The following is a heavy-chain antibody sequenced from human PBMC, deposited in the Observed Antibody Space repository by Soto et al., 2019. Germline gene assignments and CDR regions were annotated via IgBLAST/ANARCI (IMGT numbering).Heavy chain of an antibody. CDR3: AKYNVERLTYYYYYGVDV. CDR2: ISYDGSNK. J-gene: IGHJ6*02. CDR1: GFTFSSYG. D-gene: IGHD1-20*01. Sequence: GGSLRLSCAASGFTFSSYGMHWVRQAPGKGLEWVAVISYDGSNKYYADSVKGRFTISRDNSKNTLYLQMNSLRAEDTAVYYCAKYNVERLTYYYYYGVDVSAQGSTVTLSS. V-gene: IGHV3-30*18.